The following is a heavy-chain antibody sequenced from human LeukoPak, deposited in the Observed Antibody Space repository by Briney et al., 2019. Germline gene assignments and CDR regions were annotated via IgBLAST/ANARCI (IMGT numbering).Heavy chain of an antibody. V-gene: IGHV1-2*02. J-gene: IGHJ3*02. CDR2: INPNSGGT. D-gene: IGHD5-12*01. CDR1: GYTFTGYY. CDR3: ARGAAKWHAFDI. Sequence: ASVKVSCKASGYTFTGYYMHWVRQDPGQGLEWMGWINPNSGGTNYAQKFQGRVTMTRDTSISTAYMELSRLRSDDTAVYYCARGAAKWHAFDIWGQGTMVTVSS.